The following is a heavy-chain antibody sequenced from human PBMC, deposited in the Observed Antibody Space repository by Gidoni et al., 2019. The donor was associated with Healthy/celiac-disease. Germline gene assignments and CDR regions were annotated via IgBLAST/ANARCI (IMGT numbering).Heavy chain of an antibody. D-gene: IGHD3-10*01. CDR2: ISWDGGST. J-gene: IGHJ4*02. CDR1: GCTCGDYT. CDR3: AEDIREACNGSSDYGLDY. Sequence: VQLVESGGAVAQPGGSLRPSCAASGCTCGDYTMRRVRHAPGKGLEWVSLISWDGGSTYYADSVKGRFTISRDNSKVSLYLQMNSLRTEDTALYYCAEDIREACNGSSDYGLDYWGQGTLVTVSS. V-gene: IGHV3-43*01.